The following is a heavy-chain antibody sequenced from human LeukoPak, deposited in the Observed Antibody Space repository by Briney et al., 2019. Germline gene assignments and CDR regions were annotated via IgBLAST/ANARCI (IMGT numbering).Heavy chain of an antibody. Sequence: ASVKVSCKASGYTFTGYYMHWVRQAPGQGLEWMGWISAYNGKTNYAQKLQGRVTMTTDTSTSTVYMELRSLRSDDTAVYYCARGTISGQDYYYMDVWGKGTTVTVSS. CDR1: GYTFTGYY. CDR3: ARGTISGQDYYYMDV. V-gene: IGHV1-18*04. D-gene: IGHD2-15*01. J-gene: IGHJ6*03. CDR2: ISAYNGKT.